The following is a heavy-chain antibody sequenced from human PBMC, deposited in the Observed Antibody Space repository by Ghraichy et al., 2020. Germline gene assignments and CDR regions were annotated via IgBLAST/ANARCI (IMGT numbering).Heavy chain of an antibody. D-gene: IGHD1-26*01. CDR2: IYYSGST. CDR3: AGTSGSWYL. CDR1: GGSISSYY. J-gene: IGHJ4*02. V-gene: IGHV4-59*01. Sequence: SETLSLTCTVSGGSISSYYWSCVRQPPGKGLEWIGYIYYSGSTNYNPSLRSRVTISVDTSKNQFSLKLSSVTAADTAVYYCAGTSGSWYLWGQGTLVTVSS.